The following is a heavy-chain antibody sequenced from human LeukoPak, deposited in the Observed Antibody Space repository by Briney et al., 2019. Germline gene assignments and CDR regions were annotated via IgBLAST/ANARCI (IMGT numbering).Heavy chain of an antibody. J-gene: IGHJ4*02. CDR2: IYTSGSA. CDR1: GGSLSSYY. Sequence: SETLSLTCTVSGGSLSSYYWSWIQQPVGKGLEWIGRIYTSGSANYNPSLKSRVTMSVDTSNNQFSLKLSSVTAADTALYYCARDRSTDMVRGSFDYWGQGTLVTVSS. V-gene: IGHV4-4*07. D-gene: IGHD5-18*01. CDR3: ARDRSTDMVRGSFDY.